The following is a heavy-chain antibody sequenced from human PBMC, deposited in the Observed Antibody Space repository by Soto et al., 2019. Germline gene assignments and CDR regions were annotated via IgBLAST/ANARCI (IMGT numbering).Heavy chain of an antibody. CDR1: GGSISSGGYY. V-gene: IGHV4-31*03. J-gene: IGHJ4*01. D-gene: IGHD5-12*01. CDR2: IYYSGST. CDR3: SCYLFSGYSGIFAF. Sequence: PSETLSLTCTVSGGSISSGGYYWSWIRQHPGKGLEWIGYIYYSGSTYYNPSLKSRVTISVDTSKNQFSLKLSSVTAADTAVYYFSCYLFSGYSGIFAFWGHGTLVTVSA.